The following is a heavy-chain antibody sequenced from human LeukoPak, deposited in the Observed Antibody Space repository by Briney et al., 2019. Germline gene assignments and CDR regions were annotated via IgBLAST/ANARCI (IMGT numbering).Heavy chain of an antibody. CDR1: GFTFDSYW. J-gene: IGHJ4*02. V-gene: IGHV3-7*01. CDR2: IKQDGNEK. D-gene: IGHD1-14*01. CDR3: TRDPLTQNDY. Sequence: PGGSLRLSCAASGFTFDSYWMSWVRQAPGKGLEWVANIKQDGNEKYYVDSVKGRFTIYRDNAKNSLYLQMNSLRAEETTVYYCTRDPLTQNDYWGQGTLVTVSS.